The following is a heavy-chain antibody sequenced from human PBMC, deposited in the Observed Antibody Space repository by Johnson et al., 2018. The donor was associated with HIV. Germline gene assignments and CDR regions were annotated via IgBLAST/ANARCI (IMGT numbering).Heavy chain of an antibody. J-gene: IGHJ3*02. CDR1: GFTFRSYA. V-gene: IGHV3-30*04. CDR2: ITYDGRNK. CDR3: VRDQGRGWPTNAFDI. Sequence: QVQLVESGGGVMQPGKSLRLSCEASGFTFRSYAMHWVRQAPGKGLEWVAVITYDGRNKYYTDSVKGRFIISRDNSKNMTNLQMNGLSDEDTADYYCVRDQGRGWPTNAFDIWGRGTRVTVSS. D-gene: IGHD6-19*01.